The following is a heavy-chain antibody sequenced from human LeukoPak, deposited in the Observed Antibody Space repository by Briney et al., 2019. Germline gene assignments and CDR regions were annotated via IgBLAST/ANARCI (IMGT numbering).Heavy chain of an antibody. CDR2: IDSSRSYI. Sequence: GGSLRLSCAASGFTFSSYSMNWVRQAPGKGLEWVSSIDSSRSYIYYADSVKGRFTISRDNAKNSLYLQMNSLRVEDTAVYYCARDRSDGYNKNDYWGQGTLVTVSS. J-gene: IGHJ4*02. CDR3: ARDRSDGYNKNDY. V-gene: IGHV3-21*01. CDR1: GFTFSSYS. D-gene: IGHD5-24*01.